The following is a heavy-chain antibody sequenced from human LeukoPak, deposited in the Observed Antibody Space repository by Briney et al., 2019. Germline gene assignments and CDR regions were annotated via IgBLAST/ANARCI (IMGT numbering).Heavy chain of an antibody. CDR3: ARDRSDSSGYYYDDAFDI. CDR1: GYTFTGYY. J-gene: IGHJ3*02. Sequence: ASVKVSCKASGYTFTGYYMHWVRQAPGQGLEWMGRINPNSGGTNYAQKFQGRVTMTRDTSISTAYMELSRLRSEDTAVYYCARDRSDSSGYYYDDAFDIWGQGTMVTVSS. CDR2: INPNSGGT. V-gene: IGHV1-2*06. D-gene: IGHD3-22*01.